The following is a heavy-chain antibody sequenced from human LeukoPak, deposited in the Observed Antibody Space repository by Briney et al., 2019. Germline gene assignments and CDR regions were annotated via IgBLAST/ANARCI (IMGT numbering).Heavy chain of an antibody. CDR3: ARRGGLYYFDY. Sequence: GDSLKISCKGSGYSFTSYWIGWVRQMPGKGLEWMGILYPGDSDIRYSPSSQGQVTISADKSLSTAYLQWSSLKASDTAMYYCARRGGLYYFDYWGQGTLVTVSS. D-gene: IGHD3-16*01. V-gene: IGHV5-51*01. CDR1: GYSFTSYW. CDR2: LYPGDSDI. J-gene: IGHJ4*02.